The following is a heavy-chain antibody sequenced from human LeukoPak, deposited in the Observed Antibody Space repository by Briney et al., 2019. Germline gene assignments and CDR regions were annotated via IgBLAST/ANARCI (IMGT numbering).Heavy chain of an antibody. V-gene: IGHV3-30*04. J-gene: IGHJ4*02. Sequence: PGGSLRLSCAASGFTFSSYAMHWVRQAPGKGLEWVAGISYDGSDKYYADSVKGRFTISRDNSKNTLYLQMNSLRAEDTAVYYCARDYYDSSGYSYYFDYWGQGTLVTVSS. CDR3: ARDYYDSSGYSYYFDY. CDR1: GFTFSSYA. D-gene: IGHD3-22*01. CDR2: ISYDGSDK.